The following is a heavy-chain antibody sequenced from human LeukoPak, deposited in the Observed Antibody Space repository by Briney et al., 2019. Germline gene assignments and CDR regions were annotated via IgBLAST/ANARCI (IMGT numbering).Heavy chain of an antibody. J-gene: IGHJ4*02. CDR1: GGSFSGYY. V-gene: IGHV4-34*01. Sequence: SETLSLTCAVYGGSFSGYYWSWIRQPPGKGLEWIGEINHSGSTNYNLSLKSRVTISVDTSKNQFPLKLSSVTAADTAVYYCTRGCSSTSCYRQFDYWGQGTLVTVSS. CDR2: INHSGST. CDR3: TRGCSSTSCYRQFDY. D-gene: IGHD2-2*01.